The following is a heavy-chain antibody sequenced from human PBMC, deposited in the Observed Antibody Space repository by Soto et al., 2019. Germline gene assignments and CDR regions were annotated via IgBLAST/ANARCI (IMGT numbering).Heavy chain of an antibody. CDR1: GFTFSNYA. J-gene: IGHJ4*02. D-gene: IGHD4-17*01. Sequence: GGSLRLSCAASGFTFSNYAMSWVRQAPWKGLEWVSGISDSGGSAYNADSVKGRFTISRDNAKSTLYLQMNSLRAEDTAVYYCAKDVSYGGKRPYYFDYWGQGTLVTVSS. CDR3: AKDVSYGGKRPYYFDY. CDR2: ISDSGGSA. V-gene: IGHV3-23*01.